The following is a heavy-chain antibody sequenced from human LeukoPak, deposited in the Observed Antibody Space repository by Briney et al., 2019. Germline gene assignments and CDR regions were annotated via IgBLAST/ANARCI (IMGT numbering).Heavy chain of an antibody. CDR3: AKESTTVVMYNWSDP. V-gene: IGHV3-30*02. CDR2: IRYDGSNK. Sequence: GGSLRLSCAASGFTFSSYGMHWVRQAPGKGLEWVAFIRYDGSNKYYADSVKGRFTISRDNSKNTLYLQMNSLRAEDTAVYYCAKESTTVVMYNWSDPWGQGTLVTVSS. D-gene: IGHD4-23*01. J-gene: IGHJ5*02. CDR1: GFTFSSYG.